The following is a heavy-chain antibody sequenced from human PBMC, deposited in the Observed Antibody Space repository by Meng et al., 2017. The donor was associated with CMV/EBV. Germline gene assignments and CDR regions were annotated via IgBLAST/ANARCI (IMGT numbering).Heavy chain of an antibody. D-gene: IGHD5-18*01. V-gene: IGHV5-51*01. CDR3: ARLDPTALDY. CDR1: GSSFTSYW. J-gene: IGHJ4*02. CDR2: IYPGDSDI. Sequence: GGSLRLSCKGSGSSFTSYWIGWVREMPGKGLEWMGIIYPGDSDIRYSPSFQGQVTTSADKSISTAYLQWSSLKASDTAMYYCARLDPTALDYWGQGTLVTVSS.